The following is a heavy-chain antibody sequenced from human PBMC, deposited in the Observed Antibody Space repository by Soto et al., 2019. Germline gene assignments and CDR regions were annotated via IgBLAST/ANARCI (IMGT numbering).Heavy chain of an antibody. CDR1: GGNLGGYG. CDR2: IWYDGSNK. D-gene: IGHD3-3*01. J-gene: IGHJ6*01. Sequence: FMRHPGAADGGNLGGYGRHLVRPPHGKGLEWVAVIWYDGSNKYYADSVKGRFTISRDNSKNTLYLQMNSLRAEDTAVYYCARTNYDFWSGPRYYYCGMGGWGQGNTVTVS. V-gene: IGHV3-33*01. CDR3: ARTNYDFWSGPRYYYCGMGG.